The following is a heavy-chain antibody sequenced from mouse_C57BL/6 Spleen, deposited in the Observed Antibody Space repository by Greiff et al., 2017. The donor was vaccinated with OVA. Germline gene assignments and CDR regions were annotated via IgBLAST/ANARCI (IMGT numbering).Heavy chain of an antibody. Sequence: VQLKESEGGLVQPGSSMKLSCTASGFTFSDYYMAWVRQVPEKGLEWVANINYDGSSTYYLDSLKSRFIISRDNAKNILYLQMSSLKSEDTATYYCSRDLYGYLDYWGQGTTLTVSS. V-gene: IGHV5-16*01. CDR1: GFTFSDYY. CDR2: INYDGSST. D-gene: IGHD2-10*02. J-gene: IGHJ2*01. CDR3: SRDLYGYLDY.